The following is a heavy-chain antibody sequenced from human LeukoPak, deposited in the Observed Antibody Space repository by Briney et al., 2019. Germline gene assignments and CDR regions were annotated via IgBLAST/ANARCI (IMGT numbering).Heavy chain of an antibody. CDR2: SYSGGNA. Sequence: PSETLSLTCTVSGASTSAYYWSWIRQPPGKGLEWIVYSYSGGNANYNPSLKSRVTISIDTSENQFSLRLTSVTAADTAVYFCAHSKRGGGYYINAFAVWGQGALVTISS. J-gene: IGHJ3*01. CDR1: GASTSAYY. CDR3: AHSKRGGGYYINAFAV. D-gene: IGHD1-26*01. V-gene: IGHV4-59*01.